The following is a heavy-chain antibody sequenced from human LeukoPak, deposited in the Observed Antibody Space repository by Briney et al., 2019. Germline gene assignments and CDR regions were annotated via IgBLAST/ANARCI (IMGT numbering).Heavy chain of an antibody. J-gene: IGHJ4*02. Sequence: PGGSLRLSCAASGFTFSSYSMNWVRQAPGKGLEWVSSISSSSSYIYYADSVKGRFTISRDNAQNSLYLQMNSLRDEDTAVYYCARDRVVTRGGFDYWGQGTLVTVSS. D-gene: IGHD4-23*01. CDR1: GFTFSSYS. CDR3: ARDRVVTRGGFDY. V-gene: IGHV3-21*01. CDR2: ISSSSSYI.